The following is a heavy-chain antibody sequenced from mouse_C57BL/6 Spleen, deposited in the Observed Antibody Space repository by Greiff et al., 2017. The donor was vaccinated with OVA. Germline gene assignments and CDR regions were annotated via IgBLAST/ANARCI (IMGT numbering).Heavy chain of an antibody. V-gene: IGHV1-85*01. Sequence: LVESGPELVKPGASVKLSCKASGYTFTSYDINWVKQRPGQGLEWIGWIYPRDGSTKYNEKFKGKATLTVDTSSSTAYMELHSLTSEDSAVYFCARNYYSNLYAMDYWGQGTSVTVSS. CDR2: IYPRDGST. D-gene: IGHD2-5*01. J-gene: IGHJ4*01. CDR1: GYTFTSYD. CDR3: ARNYYSNLYAMDY.